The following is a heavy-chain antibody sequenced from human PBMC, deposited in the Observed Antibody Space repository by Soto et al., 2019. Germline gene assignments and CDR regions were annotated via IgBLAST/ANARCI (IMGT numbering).Heavy chain of an antibody. CDR2: IWYDGSNK. J-gene: IGHJ4*02. CDR3: SKDRHPDGIWSFDC. V-gene: IGHV3-33*06. CDR1: GFTFSSYG. Sequence: GGSLRLSCAASGFTFSSYGMHWVRQAPGKGLEWVAVIWYDGSNKYYADSVKGRFTISRDNSKNMLYLQMNSLRAEDTAVYYCSKDRHPDGIWSFDCWGPGTLVTVSS. D-gene: IGHD3-3*01.